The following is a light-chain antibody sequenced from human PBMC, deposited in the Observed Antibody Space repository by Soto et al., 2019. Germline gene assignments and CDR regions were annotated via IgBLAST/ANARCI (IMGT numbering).Light chain of an antibody. CDR2: DAS. V-gene: IGKV3-11*01. Sequence: EFLLTQSPGTLSLSPGERATLSCGASQTVRKKYLAWYQQKPGKAPRLLIYDASNRATGIPARFSGSGSGTDFTLTISSLEPEDFAVYYCQQRSNWPRTFGHGTKVDIK. CDR1: QTVRKKY. J-gene: IGKJ1*01. CDR3: QQRSNWPRT.